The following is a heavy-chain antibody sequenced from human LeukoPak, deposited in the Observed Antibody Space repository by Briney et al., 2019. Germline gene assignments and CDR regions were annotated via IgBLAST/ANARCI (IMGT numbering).Heavy chain of an antibody. CDR3: ARRASQKNFDY. Sequence: SETLSLTCTVSGGSISSSSYYWGWIRQPPGKGLEWIGNIFHSGSTYYNPSLKSRVTISVDTSNNQFSLRLSSVTAADTAVYYCARRASQKNFDYWGQGTLVTVSS. CDR1: GGSISSSSYY. CDR2: IFHSGST. J-gene: IGHJ4*02. V-gene: IGHV4-39*07.